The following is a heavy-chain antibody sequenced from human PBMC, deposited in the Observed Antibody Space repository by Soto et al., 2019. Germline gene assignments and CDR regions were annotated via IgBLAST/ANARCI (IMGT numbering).Heavy chain of an antibody. V-gene: IGHV4-59*01. Sequence: SETLSLTCTVSGGSISSYYWSWIRQPPGKGLEWIGYIYNSGSTNYNPSLKSRVTISVDTSKNQFSLKLSFVTAADTAVYYCARSNYANWFDPWGQGTLVTVSS. CDR1: GGSISSYY. J-gene: IGHJ5*02. CDR3: ARSNYANWFDP. CDR2: IYNSGST. D-gene: IGHD4-4*01.